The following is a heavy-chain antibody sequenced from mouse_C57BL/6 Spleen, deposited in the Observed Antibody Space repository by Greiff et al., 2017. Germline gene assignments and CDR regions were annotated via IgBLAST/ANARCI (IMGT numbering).Heavy chain of an antibody. CDR2: ISSGGSYT. V-gene: IGHV5-6*01. J-gene: IGHJ2*01. CDR1: GFTFSSYG. Sequence: EVKLMESGGDLVKPGGSLKLSCAASGFTFSSYGMSWVRQTPDKRLEWVATISSGGSYTYYPDSVKGRFTISRDNAKNTLYLQMSSLKSEDTAMYYCARLGHFDYWGQGTTHTVSS. CDR3: ARLGHFDY.